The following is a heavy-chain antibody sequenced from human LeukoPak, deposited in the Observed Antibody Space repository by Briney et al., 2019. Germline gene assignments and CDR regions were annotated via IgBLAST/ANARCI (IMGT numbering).Heavy chain of an antibody. CDR3: ARDRVRGTITYAGFDP. Sequence: SQTLSLTCTVSGGSITSGGYYWSWIRQLPGKGLEWIGYIYYSGSTYYNPSLKSRVTISIDTSKNQFSLKLSSVTAADTAVYYCARDRVRGTITYAGFDPWGQETLVTVSS. D-gene: IGHD3-10*01. V-gene: IGHV4-31*03. CDR2: IYYSGST. CDR1: GGSITSGGYY. J-gene: IGHJ5*02.